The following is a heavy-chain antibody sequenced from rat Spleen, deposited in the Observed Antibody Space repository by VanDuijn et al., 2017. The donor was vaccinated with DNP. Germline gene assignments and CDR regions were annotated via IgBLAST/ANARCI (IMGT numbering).Heavy chain of an antibody. V-gene: IGHV3-1*01. D-gene: IGHD1-3*01. J-gene: IGHJ3*01. Sequence: EVQLQESGPGLVKPSQSLSLTCSVTGYSITSNYWAWIRKFPGNKMEWIGYISYSGSTGYNPSLKGRISITRDTSKNQFFLQLNSVTTEDTATYYCASLNYGRSNWFAYWGQGTLVTVSS. CDR2: ISYSGST. CDR1: GYSITSNY. CDR3: ASLNYGRSNWFAY.